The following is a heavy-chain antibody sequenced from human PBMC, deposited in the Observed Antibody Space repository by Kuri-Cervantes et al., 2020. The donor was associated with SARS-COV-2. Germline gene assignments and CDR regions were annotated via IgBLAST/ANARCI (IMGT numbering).Heavy chain of an antibody. V-gene: IGHV5-51*01. D-gene: IGHD3-3*01. CDR2: IYPGDSDT. CDR1: GYSFTSYW. Sequence: KVSCKGSGYSFTSYWIGWVRQMPGKGLEWMGIIYPGDSDTRYSPSFQGQVTISADKSISTAYLQWSSLKASDTAMYYCARVGITIFGVGPPMGYWGQGTLVTVSS. CDR3: ARVGITIFGVGPPMGY. J-gene: IGHJ4*02.